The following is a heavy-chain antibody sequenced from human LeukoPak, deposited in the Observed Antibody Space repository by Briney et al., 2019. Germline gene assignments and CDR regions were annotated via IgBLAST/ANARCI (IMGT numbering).Heavy chain of an antibody. D-gene: IGHD2-15*01. V-gene: IGHV3-30*02. CDR1: GFTFSRHG. CDR2: IRYDGSDK. J-gene: IGHJ6*03. Sequence: GGSLRLPCAASGFTFSRHGMHWVRQAPGKGLEWVAFIRYDGSDKYYADSVKGRFTISRDNSENTLYLQMNSLRAEDTAVYYCAKGSFYCSGNTCPQYYYYMDVWGKGTTVTVSS. CDR3: AKGSFYCSGNTCPQYYYYMDV.